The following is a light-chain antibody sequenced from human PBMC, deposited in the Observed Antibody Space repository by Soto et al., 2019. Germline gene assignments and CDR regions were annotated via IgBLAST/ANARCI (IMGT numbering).Light chain of an antibody. CDR3: SSYTSSSTWV. CDR1: RSDVGGYNY. J-gene: IGLJ3*02. V-gene: IGLV2-14*01. CDR2: EVS. Sequence: QSVLTQPASVSGSPGQAITISCTGTRSDVGGYNYVSWYQQHPGKAPKLMIYEVSNRLSGVSNRFSGSKSGNTASLTISGLQAEDEADYYCSSYTSSSTWVFGGGTKLTVL.